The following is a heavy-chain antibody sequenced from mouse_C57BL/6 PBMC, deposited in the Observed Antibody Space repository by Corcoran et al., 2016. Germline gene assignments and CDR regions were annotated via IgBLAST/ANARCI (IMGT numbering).Heavy chain of an antibody. CDR2: ISYDGSN. Sequence: DVQLKESGPGLVKPSQSLSLTCSVTGYSINSGYYWNWVRQFPGNKLEWMGYISYDGSNNYNPSLKNRISITRDTSKNQFFLKLNSVTTEDTATYYCARGIYYDYDRFAYWGQGTLVTVSA. V-gene: IGHV3-6*01. CDR3: ARGIYYDYDRFAY. D-gene: IGHD2-4*01. J-gene: IGHJ3*01. CDR1: GYSINSGYY.